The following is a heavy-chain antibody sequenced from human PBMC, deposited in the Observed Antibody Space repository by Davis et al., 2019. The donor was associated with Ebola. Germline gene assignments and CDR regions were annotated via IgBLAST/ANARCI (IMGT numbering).Heavy chain of an antibody. V-gene: IGHV4-4*07. CDR3: ARDPHSSGWEFDY. J-gene: IGHJ4*02. Sequence: PSETLSLTCTVSGGSISSHYWSWIRQPAGKGLEWIGHIYTSGSTNYNPSLKSRVTISVDTSKNQFSLKLSSVTAADTAVYYCARDPHSSGWEFDYWGQGTLVTVSS. CDR1: GGSISSHY. D-gene: IGHD6-19*01. CDR2: IYTSGST.